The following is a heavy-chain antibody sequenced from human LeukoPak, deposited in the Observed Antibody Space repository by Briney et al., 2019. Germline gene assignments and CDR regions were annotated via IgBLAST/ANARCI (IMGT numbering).Heavy chain of an antibody. V-gene: IGHV3-23*01. Sequence: GGSLRLSCAASGFTFSSYAMSWVRQAPGKGLEWVSAISGSGGSTYYADSVKGRFTISRDNSKNTLYLQMNSLRAEDTAVYYCARDPIAAAGIGDAFDIWGQGTMVTVSS. D-gene: IGHD6-13*01. CDR1: GFTFSSYA. CDR2: ISGSGGST. CDR3: ARDPIAAAGIGDAFDI. J-gene: IGHJ3*02.